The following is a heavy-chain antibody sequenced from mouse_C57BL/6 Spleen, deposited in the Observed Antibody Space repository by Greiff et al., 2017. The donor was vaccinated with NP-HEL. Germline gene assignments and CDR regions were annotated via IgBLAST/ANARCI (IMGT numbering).Heavy chain of an antibody. J-gene: IGHJ1*03. Sequence: QVQLKQSGAELVRPGTSVKVSCKASGYAFTNYLIEWVKQRPGQGLEWIGVINPGSGGTNYNEKFKGKATLTADKSSSTAYMQLSSLTSEDSAVYFCARNYPYDGYYEGYFDVWGTGTTVTVSS. CDR3: ARNYPYDGYYEGYFDV. CDR1: GYAFTNYL. V-gene: IGHV1-54*01. D-gene: IGHD2-3*01. CDR2: INPGSGGT.